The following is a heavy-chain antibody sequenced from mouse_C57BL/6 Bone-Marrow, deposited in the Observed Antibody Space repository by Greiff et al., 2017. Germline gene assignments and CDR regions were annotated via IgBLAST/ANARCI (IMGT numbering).Heavy chain of an antibody. CDR2: IDPENGDT. J-gene: IGHJ4*01. V-gene: IGHV14-4*01. CDR3: TTTAMDY. CDR1: GFNIKDDY. Sequence: VQLKQSGAELVRPGASVKLSCTASGFNIKDDYMHWVKQRPEQGLEWIGWIDPENGDTEYASKFQGKATITADTASNTAYLQLSSLTSEDTAVXYCTTTAMDYWGQGTSVTVSS.